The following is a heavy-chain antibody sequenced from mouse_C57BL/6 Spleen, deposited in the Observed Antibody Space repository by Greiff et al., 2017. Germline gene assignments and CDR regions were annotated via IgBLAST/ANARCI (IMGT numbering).Heavy chain of an antibody. D-gene: IGHD1-2*01. J-gene: IGHJ2*01. Sequence: VQLKESGGGLVKPGGSLKLSCAASGFTFSSYAMSWVRQTPEKRLEWVATISDGGSYTYYPDNVKGRFTISRDNAKNNLYLQMSHLKSEDTAMYYCAKFTTAFDYWGQGTTLTVSS. CDR3: AKFTTAFDY. CDR2: ISDGGSYT. CDR1: GFTFSSYA. V-gene: IGHV5-4*01.